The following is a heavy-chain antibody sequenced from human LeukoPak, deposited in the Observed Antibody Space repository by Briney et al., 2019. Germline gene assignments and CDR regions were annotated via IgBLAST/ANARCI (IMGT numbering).Heavy chain of an antibody. Sequence: GRSLRLSCAASGFTFSSYAMHWVRQAPGKGLEWVAVISYDGSNKYYADSVKGRFTISRDNSKNTLYLQMNSLRAEDTAVYYCARDVGTDYPSYFDYWGQGTLVTVSS. J-gene: IGHJ4*02. V-gene: IGHV3-30-3*01. CDR1: GFTFSSYA. CDR3: ARDVGTDYPSYFDY. D-gene: IGHD1-26*01. CDR2: ISYDGSNK.